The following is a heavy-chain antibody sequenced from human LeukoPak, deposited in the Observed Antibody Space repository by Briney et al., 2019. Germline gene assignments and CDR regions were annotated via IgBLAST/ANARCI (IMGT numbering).Heavy chain of an antibody. CDR3: ARGYSSGRSNYYYYGMDV. CDR1: GASISSSSYY. V-gene: IGHV4-39*07. CDR2: INHSGST. D-gene: IGHD6-19*01. J-gene: IGHJ6*02. Sequence: SETLSLTCTVSGASISSSSYYWSWIRQPPGKGLEWIGEINHSGSTNYNPSLKSRVTISVDTSKNQFSLKLSSVTAADTAVYYCARGYSSGRSNYYYYGMDVWGQGTTVTVSS.